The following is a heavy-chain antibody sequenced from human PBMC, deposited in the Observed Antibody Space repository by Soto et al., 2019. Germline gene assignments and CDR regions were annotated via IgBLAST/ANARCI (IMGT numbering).Heavy chain of an antibody. CDR1: GGTFSTYA. CDR2: IIPMFGTA. D-gene: IGHD5-18*01. CDR3: ASGIQLWLRRINNGYAG. J-gene: IGHJ4*02. V-gene: IGHV1-69*12. Sequence: QVQLVQSGAEVKKPESSVKVSCKAPGGTFSTYAISWVRQAPGQGLEWMGGIIPMFGTANYAQRFQDRVTITADESTNPVYTELSSLRSEDTAVYFCASGIQLWLRRINNGYAGWGQGTLVTVSS.